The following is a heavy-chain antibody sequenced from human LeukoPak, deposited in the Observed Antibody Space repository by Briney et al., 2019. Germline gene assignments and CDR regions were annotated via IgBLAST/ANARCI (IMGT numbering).Heavy chain of an antibody. D-gene: IGHD5-12*01. CDR1: GGTFSSYA. CDR3: ARGYSGYDGGYYYYYYMDV. CDR2: IIPIFGTA. J-gene: IGHJ6*03. V-gene: IGHV1-69*01. Sequence: SVKVSCKASGGTFSSYAISWVRQAPGQGLEWMGGIIPIFGTANYAQKFQGRVTITADESTSTAYMELSSLRSEDTAVYYCARGYSGYDGGYYYYYYMDVWGKGTTVTISS.